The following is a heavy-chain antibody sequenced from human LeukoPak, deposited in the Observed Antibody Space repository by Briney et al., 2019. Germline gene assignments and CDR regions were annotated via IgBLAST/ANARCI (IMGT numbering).Heavy chain of an antibody. CDR1: GGTFSSYA. Sequence: SVKVSCKASGGTFSSYAISWVRQAPGQGLEWMGGIIPIFGTANYAQKFQGRVTITADESTSTAYMELSSLRSEDTAVYYCARARGYCSGGSCYSAHFDYWGQGTLATVSS. CDR3: ARARGYCSGGSCYSAHFDY. D-gene: IGHD2-15*01. V-gene: IGHV1-69*13. J-gene: IGHJ4*02. CDR2: IIPIFGTA.